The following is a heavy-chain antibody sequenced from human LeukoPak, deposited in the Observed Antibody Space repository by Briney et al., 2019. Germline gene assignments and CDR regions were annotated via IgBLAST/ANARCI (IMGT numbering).Heavy chain of an antibody. D-gene: IGHD2-2*01. J-gene: IGHJ4*02. CDR3: AKVCSSTSCYDY. CDR2: ISYDGSNK. CDR1: GFTFSSYA. V-gene: IGHV3-30-3*01. Sequence: GGSLRLSCAASGFTFSSYAMHWVRQAPGKGLEWVAVISYDGSNKYYADSVKGRFTISRDNSKNTLYLQMSSLRAEDTAVYYCAKVCSSTSCYDYWGQGTLVTVSS.